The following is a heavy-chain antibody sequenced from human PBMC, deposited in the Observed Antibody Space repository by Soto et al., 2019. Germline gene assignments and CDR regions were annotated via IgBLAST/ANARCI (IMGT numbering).Heavy chain of an antibody. CDR1: GFPFSSYA. D-gene: IGHD2-2*01. Sequence: GGSLRLSCAASGFPFSSYAMHWVRQAPGKGLEWVAVISYDGSNKYYADSVKGRFTISRDNSKNTLYLQMNSLRAEDTAVYYCARDLVVVVPAAALDYWGQGTLVTVSS. CDR2: ISYDGSNK. CDR3: ARDLVVVVPAAALDY. J-gene: IGHJ4*02. V-gene: IGHV3-30-3*01.